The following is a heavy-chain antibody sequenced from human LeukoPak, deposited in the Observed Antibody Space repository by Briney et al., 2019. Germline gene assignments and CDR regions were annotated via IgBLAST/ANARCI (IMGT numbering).Heavy chain of an antibody. CDR2: MNPNSGNT. V-gene: IGHV1-8*01. CDR1: GYTFTSYD. D-gene: IGHD6-13*01. Sequence: ASVKVSCKASGYTFTSYDINWVRQATGQGLEWMGWMNPNSGNTGYAQKFQGRVTMTRNTSISTAYMELSSLRSEETAVYYCGRGITTYSRNRFDPWGQGTLVTVSS. J-gene: IGHJ5*02. CDR3: GRGITTYSRNRFDP.